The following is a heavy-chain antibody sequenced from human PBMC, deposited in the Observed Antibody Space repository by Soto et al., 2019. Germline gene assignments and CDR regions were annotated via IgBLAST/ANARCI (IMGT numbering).Heavy chain of an antibody. CDR1: GFTFSGSA. Sequence: PGGSLRLSCAASGFTFSGSAIHWVRQASGKGLEWVGRVRSKANSYATAYAASVKGRFTISRDDSENTAYLQMNSLRAEDTAVYYCAKDVTAVAGPPFDYWGQGTLVTAPQ. J-gene: IGHJ4*02. CDR3: AKDVTAVAGPPFDY. D-gene: IGHD6-19*01. CDR2: VRSKANSYAT. V-gene: IGHV3-73*01.